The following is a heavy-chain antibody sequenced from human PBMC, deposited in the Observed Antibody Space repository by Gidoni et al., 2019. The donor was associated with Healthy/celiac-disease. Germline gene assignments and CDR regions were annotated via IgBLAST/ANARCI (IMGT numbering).Heavy chain of an antibody. Sequence: QVQLVQSGAEVKKPGSSVKVSCKASGGTFSSYAISRGRQAPGQGLEWMGGLIPIFGTANDAQKFQGRVTITADESTSTAYMELSSLRSEDTAVYYCARGALLFDYWGQGTLVTVSS. CDR3: ARGALLFDY. V-gene: IGHV1-69*01. CDR2: LIPIFGTA. CDR1: GGTFSSYA. J-gene: IGHJ4*02.